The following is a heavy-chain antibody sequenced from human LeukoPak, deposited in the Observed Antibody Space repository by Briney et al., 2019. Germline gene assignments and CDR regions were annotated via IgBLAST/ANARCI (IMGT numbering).Heavy chain of an antibody. J-gene: IGHJ1*01. V-gene: IGHV3-66*01. D-gene: IGHD6-13*01. Sequence: GGSRRLSCAASGFTVSDNYMSWVRQAPGKGLEWVSVFYSGGSTRYADSVKGRFTVSRDNSKNTLYLQLNSLRAEDTAVYFCASSSWSSEYFHYWGQGTLVTVSS. CDR1: GFTVSDNY. CDR3: ASSSWSSEYFHY. CDR2: FYSGGST.